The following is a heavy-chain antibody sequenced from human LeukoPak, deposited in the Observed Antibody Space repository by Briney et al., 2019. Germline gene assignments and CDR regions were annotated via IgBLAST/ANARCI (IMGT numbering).Heavy chain of an antibody. V-gene: IGHV4-31*03. CDR2: IYYSGST. CDR1: GGSISSGGYY. CDR3: ASQYYDFWSGYPPTYYYGMDV. J-gene: IGHJ6*02. Sequence: PSQTLSLTCTVSGGSISSGGYYWGWIRQHPGKGLEWIGYIYYSGSTYYNPSLKSRVTISVDTSKNQFSLKLSSVTAADTAVYYCASQYYDFWSGYPPTYYYGMDVWGQGTTVTVSS. D-gene: IGHD3-3*01.